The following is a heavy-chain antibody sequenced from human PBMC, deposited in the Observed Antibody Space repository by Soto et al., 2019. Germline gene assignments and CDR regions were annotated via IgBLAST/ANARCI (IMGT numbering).Heavy chain of an antibody. V-gene: IGHV3-30-3*01. J-gene: IGHJ4*02. CDR1: GFTFSSFT. CDR3: ARSIAVAGTPEFDY. Sequence: QVQLVESGGGVVQPGRSLRLSCAASGFTFSSFTMHWVRQAPGKGLEWVAVISYDENNRYYADSVKGRLTISRDNSKNTLYLQMNSLRAEDTAVYYCARSIAVAGTPEFDYWGQGTLVTVSS. CDR2: ISYDENNR. D-gene: IGHD6-19*01.